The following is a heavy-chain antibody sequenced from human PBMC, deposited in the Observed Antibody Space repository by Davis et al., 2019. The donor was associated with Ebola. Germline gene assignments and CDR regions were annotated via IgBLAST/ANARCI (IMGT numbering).Heavy chain of an antibody. Sequence: PGGSLRLSCAASGFTFSSYAMSWVRQAPGKGLEWVSGIIENGVDTFYADSVKGRFTISRANAKNSLYLQMNSLRDEDTAVYYCARDPRVPMVRGAASFDYWGQGTLVTVSS. J-gene: IGHJ4*02. CDR2: IIENGVDT. CDR3: ARDPRVPMVRGAASFDY. D-gene: IGHD3-10*01. CDR1: GFTFSSYA. V-gene: IGHV3-23*01.